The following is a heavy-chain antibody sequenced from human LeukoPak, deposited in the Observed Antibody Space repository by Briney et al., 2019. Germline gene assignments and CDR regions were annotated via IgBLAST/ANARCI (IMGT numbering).Heavy chain of an antibody. CDR1: GFTFSSYW. CDR2: IKQDGSEK. Sequence: GGSLRLSCAASGFTFSSYWMSWVRQAPGKGLEWVANIKQDGSEKYYVDSVKGRFTISRDNAKSSLYLQMNGLRADDTATYYCARGATDTTRWFDPWGQGTLVTVSS. V-gene: IGHV3-7*01. D-gene: IGHD1-7*01. CDR3: ARGATDTTRWFDP. J-gene: IGHJ5*02.